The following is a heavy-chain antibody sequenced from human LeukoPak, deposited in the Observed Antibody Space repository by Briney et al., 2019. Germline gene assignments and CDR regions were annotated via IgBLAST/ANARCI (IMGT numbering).Heavy chain of an antibody. V-gene: IGHV4-4*07. J-gene: IGHJ4*02. CDR3: ARGGYYGDYEVDY. CDR1: GGSIGPYY. D-gene: IGHD4-17*01. Sequence: SETLSLTCIVSGGSIGPYYWSWIRQAAGKGPEWIGRIYTSGTADYNPALKGRVFLSVDTAKNQFSLKVTSVTAADTAVYYCARGGYYGDYEVDYWGQGTLVTVSS. CDR2: IYTSGTA.